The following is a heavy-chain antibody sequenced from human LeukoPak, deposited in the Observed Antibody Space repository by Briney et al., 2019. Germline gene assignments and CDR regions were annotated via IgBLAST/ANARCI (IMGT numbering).Heavy chain of an antibody. D-gene: IGHD1-14*01. J-gene: IGHJ3*02. Sequence: KPSETLSLTCTVSGGSISSSSYYWSWIRQPAGKGLEWIGRIYTSGSTNYNPSLKSRVTMSVDTSKNQFSLKLSSVTAADTAVYYCASLAPEPDAFDIWGQGTMVTVSS. CDR3: ASLAPEPDAFDI. CDR1: GGSISSSSYY. V-gene: IGHV4-61*02. CDR2: IYTSGST.